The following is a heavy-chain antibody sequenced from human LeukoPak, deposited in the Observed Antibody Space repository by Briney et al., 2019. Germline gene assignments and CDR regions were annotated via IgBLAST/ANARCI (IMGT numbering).Heavy chain of an antibody. V-gene: IGHV4-38-2*02. J-gene: IGHJ5*02. D-gene: IGHD6-6*01. CDR3: ARNSSSSSPPERYNWFDP. Sequence: SETLSLTCTLSGYSIGTDYYWGWIRQPPGKGREWIGSIYNSGSTYYNPSLKSRITISVDTSKNQFSLKLSSVTAADTAVYYCARNSSSSSPPERYNWFDPWGQGTLVTVSS. CDR1: GYSIGTDYY. CDR2: IYNSGST.